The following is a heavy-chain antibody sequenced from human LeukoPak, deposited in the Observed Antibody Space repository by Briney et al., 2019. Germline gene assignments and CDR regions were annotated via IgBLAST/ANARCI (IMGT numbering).Heavy chain of an antibody. V-gene: IGHV4-61*01. Sequence: PSETLSLTCTVSGGSISISSYYWSWIRQSPGKGLEWIGYVSYSGKTDYSPSLRSRVSMSVDTSKNQFSLKVTSVTAADTAVYYCARDTNLRDSFDIWGQGTMVTVSS. D-gene: IGHD2-8*01. CDR2: VSYSGKT. CDR1: GGSISISSYY. J-gene: IGHJ3*02. CDR3: ARDTNLRDSFDI.